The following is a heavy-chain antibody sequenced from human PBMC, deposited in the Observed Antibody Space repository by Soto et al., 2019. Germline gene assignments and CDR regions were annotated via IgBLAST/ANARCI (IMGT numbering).Heavy chain of an antibody. CDR3: ARVDYDSSGRPFDY. Sequence: QKFQGRVTMTTDTSTSTAYMELRSLRSDDTAVYYCARVDYDSSGRPFDYWGQGTLVTVSS. D-gene: IGHD3-22*01. V-gene: IGHV1-18*01. J-gene: IGHJ4*02.